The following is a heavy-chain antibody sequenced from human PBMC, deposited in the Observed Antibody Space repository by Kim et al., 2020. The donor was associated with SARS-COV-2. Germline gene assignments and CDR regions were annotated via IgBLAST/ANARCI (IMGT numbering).Heavy chain of an antibody. V-gene: IGHV3-23*01. D-gene: IGHD3-10*01. CDR3: AKDSVLLWFGETHGMDV. Sequence: GGSLRLSCAASGFTFSSYAMSWVRQAPGKGLEWVSAISGSGGSTYYADSVKGRFTISRDNSKNTLYLQMNSLRAEDTAVYYCAKDSVLLWFGETHGMDVWGQRTTVTVS. CDR2: ISGSGGST. J-gene: IGHJ6*02. CDR1: GFTFSSYA.